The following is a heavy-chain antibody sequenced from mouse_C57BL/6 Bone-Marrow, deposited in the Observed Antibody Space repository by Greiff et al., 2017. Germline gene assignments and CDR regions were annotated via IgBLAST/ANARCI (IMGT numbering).Heavy chain of an antibody. J-gene: IGHJ4*01. Sequence: QVQLQQPGAELVMPGASVKLSCKASGYTFTSYWMHWVKQRPGQGLEWIGEIDPSDSYTNYNQKFKGKSTLTVDKSSSTAYMQLSSLTSEDSAVYYCAREGYSNYPHYYAMDDWGKGTSVTVSS. D-gene: IGHD2-5*01. CDR1: GYTFTSYW. CDR3: AREGYSNYPHYYAMDD. CDR2: IDPSDSYT. V-gene: IGHV1-69*01.